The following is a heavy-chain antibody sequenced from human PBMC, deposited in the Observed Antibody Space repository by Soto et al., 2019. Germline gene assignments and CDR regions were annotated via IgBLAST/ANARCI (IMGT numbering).Heavy chain of an antibody. V-gene: IGHV1-18*01. D-gene: IGHD6-6*01. CDR3: ARVRAARLGGYYYYYGMDV. CDR2: ISPHNRNT. Sequence: ASVKVSCKASGYTFGHFYITWVRQAPGQGFEWMGAISPHNRNTNYAEKFRGRVTMTTDTSTTTAYMELRSLRSDDTAVYYCARVRAARLGGYYYYYGMDVWGQGTTVTV. J-gene: IGHJ6*02. CDR1: GYTFGHFY.